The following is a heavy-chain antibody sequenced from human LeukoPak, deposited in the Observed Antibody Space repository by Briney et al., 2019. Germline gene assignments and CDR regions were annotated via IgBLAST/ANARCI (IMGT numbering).Heavy chain of an antibody. Sequence: SETLSLTCTVSGVSISSGGYYWSWNRQHPGKGLEWIGYIYYSGSTYYNPSLKSRVTISVDTSKNQFSLKLSSVTAADTAVYYCARGRLYYYDSSGYWDYWGQGTLVTVSS. J-gene: IGHJ4*02. CDR3: ARGRLYYYDSSGYWDY. CDR2: IYYSGST. CDR1: GVSISSGGYY. D-gene: IGHD3-22*01. V-gene: IGHV4-31*03.